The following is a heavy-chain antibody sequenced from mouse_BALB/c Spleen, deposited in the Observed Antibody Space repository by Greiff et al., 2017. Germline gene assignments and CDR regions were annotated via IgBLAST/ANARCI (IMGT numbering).Heavy chain of an antibody. CDR1: GYTFTSYY. CDR2: INPSNGGT. D-gene: IGHD1-2*01. V-gene: IGHV1S81*02. CDR3: TRRDIKGGAMDY. J-gene: IGHJ4*01. Sequence: QVQLQQSGAELVKPGASVKLSCKASGYTFTSYYMYWVKQRPGQGLEWIGEINPSNGGTNYNEKFKSKATLTVDKSSSTAYMQLSSLTSEDSAVYYCTRRDIKGGAMDYWGQGTSVTVSS.